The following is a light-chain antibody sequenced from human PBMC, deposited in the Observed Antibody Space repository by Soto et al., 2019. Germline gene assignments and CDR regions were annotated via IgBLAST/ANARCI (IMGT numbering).Light chain of an antibody. V-gene: IGKV4-1*01. CDR3: QQYYSTPYT. CDR2: WAS. Sequence: DIVMTQSPDSLAVSLGERATINCKSSQSVLYSSNNKKYLAWYQQKPGQPPKLLIYWASTPESGVPDRFSGSGSGTDFTLTISILQAEDVAVYYCQQYYSTPYTFGQGTKLEIK. J-gene: IGKJ2*01. CDR1: QSVLYSSNNKKY.